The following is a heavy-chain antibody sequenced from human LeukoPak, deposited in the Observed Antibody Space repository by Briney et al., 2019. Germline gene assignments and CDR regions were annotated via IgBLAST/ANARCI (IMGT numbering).Heavy chain of an antibody. CDR3: ARALPYYDFWSGYSPDAYYGMDV. V-gene: IGHV4-34*01. J-gene: IGHJ6*02. CDR1: GGSFSGYY. D-gene: IGHD3-3*01. Sequence: PSETLSLTCAVYGGSFSGYYWSWIRQPPGKGLEWIGEINHGGSTNYNPSLKSRVTISVDTSKNQFSLKLSSVTAADTAVYYCARALPYYDFWSGYSPDAYYGMDVWGQGTTVTVSS. CDR2: INHGGST.